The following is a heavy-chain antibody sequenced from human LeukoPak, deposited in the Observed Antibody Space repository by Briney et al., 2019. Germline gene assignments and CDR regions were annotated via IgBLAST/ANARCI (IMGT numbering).Heavy chain of an antibody. CDR2: ISYIGSNK. D-gene: IGHD3-10*01. CDR1: GFTFSSFG. V-gene: IGHV3-30*18. Sequence: GRSLRLSCAASGFTFSSFGMHWVRQAPGKGLEWVAVISYIGSNKYYAGSVKGRFTISRDNSKNTLYLQMNSLRAEDTAVYYCAKGTDFGPWGQGTLVTVSS. CDR3: AKGTDFGP. J-gene: IGHJ4*02.